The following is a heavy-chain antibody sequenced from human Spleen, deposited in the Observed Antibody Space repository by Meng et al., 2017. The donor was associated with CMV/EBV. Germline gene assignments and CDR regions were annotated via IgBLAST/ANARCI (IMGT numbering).Heavy chain of an antibody. D-gene: IGHD3-22*01. J-gene: IGHJ4*02. CDR3: TTDPLILYYDSSGYYHPIDY. V-gene: IGHV3-15*01. CDR2: IKSKTDGGTT. CDR1: AW. Sequence: AWMSWVRQAPGKGLEWVGRIKSKTDGGTTDYAAPVKGRFTISRDDSKNTLYLQMNSLKTEDTAVYYCTTDPLILYYDSSGYYHPIDYWGQGTLVTVSS.